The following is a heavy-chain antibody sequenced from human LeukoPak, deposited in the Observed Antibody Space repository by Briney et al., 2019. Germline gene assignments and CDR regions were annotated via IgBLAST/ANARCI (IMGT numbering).Heavy chain of an antibody. CDR1: GYIFTGYY. J-gene: IGHJ4*02. V-gene: IGHV1-2*02. D-gene: IGHD2-15*01. CDR3: ARYYCGGGSCHYFDY. CDR2: INPNSGGT. Sequence: GASVKVSCKASGYIFTGYYMHWVRQAPGQGLEWMGGINPNSGGTNYAQKFQGRVTMTRDTSISTAYMELNRLRSDDTAVYYCARYYCGGGSCHYFDYWGQGTLVTVSS.